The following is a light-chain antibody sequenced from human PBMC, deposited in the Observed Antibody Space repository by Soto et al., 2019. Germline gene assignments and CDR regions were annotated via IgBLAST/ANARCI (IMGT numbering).Light chain of an antibody. CDR2: GAS. Sequence: EIVLTQSPATLSLSPGARAPLSCRACQSVSSYLAWFQQNPGQAPRLLIYGASNRATGIPDRFSGSGSGTEFTLTISSLRSEDFAVYYCQQYDNWPPFTFGQGTRLEIK. CDR1: QSVSSY. CDR3: QQYDNWPPFT. V-gene: IGKV3D-15*01. J-gene: IGKJ5*01.